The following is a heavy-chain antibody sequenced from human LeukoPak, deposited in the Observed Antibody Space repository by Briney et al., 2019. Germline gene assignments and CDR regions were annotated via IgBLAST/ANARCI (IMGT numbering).Heavy chain of an antibody. CDR1: GFSFSLYG. V-gene: IGHV3-33*01. J-gene: IGHJ3*01. CDR2: IWAAGNDD. D-gene: IGHD1-26*01. Sequence: GRSLRLSCGASGFSFSLYGMHWVRQAPGKGLEWVAFIWAAGNDDFYADSVKGRFTISRDNSKNMVYLQMNSLRAEDTALYYCVGATPNSGFAFQVLGHDTVVTVSS. CDR3: VGATPNSGFAFQV.